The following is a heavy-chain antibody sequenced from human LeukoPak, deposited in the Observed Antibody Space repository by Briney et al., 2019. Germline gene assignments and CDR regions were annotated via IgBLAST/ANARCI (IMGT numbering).Heavy chain of an antibody. D-gene: IGHD3-3*01. CDR2: IYYSGGT. Sequence: SETLSLTCTVSGGSISSYYWSWIRQPPGKGLEWIGYIYYSGGTYYNPSLKSRVTISVDTSKNQFSLKLSSVTAADTAVYYCARTITLTIFGVVPGGNWFDPWGQGTLVTVSS. CDR1: GGSISSYY. J-gene: IGHJ5*02. CDR3: ARTITLTIFGVVPGGNWFDP. V-gene: IGHV4-59*12.